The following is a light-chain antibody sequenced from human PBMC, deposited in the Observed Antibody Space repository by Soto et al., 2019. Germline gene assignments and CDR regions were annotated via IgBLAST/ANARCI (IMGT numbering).Light chain of an antibody. CDR1: QSVNSD. CDR2: EIS. V-gene: IGKV3-11*01. CDR3: QQYDNSFT. J-gene: IGKJ4*01. Sequence: EIVLTHSLATLSFSPSERAYLXCRASQSVNSDLAWFQQKPGQAPRLLIYEISNRATGIPARFSGSGSGTDFTLTISSLEPEDFAVYYCQQYDNSFTFGGGTKVDNK.